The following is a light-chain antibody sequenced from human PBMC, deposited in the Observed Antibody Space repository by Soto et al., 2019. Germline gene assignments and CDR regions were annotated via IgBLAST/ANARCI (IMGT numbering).Light chain of an antibody. V-gene: IGKV3-11*01. CDR1: QSVSSY. J-gene: IGKJ1*01. Sequence: EIVLTQSPATLSLSPGERATLSCRASQSVSSYLAWYQQKPGQAPRLLIYDASNRATGIPARFSGSGSGTDFTLTINSLEPEDFVVYYCQQRSNWPGTFGQGTKV. CDR3: QQRSNWPGT. CDR2: DAS.